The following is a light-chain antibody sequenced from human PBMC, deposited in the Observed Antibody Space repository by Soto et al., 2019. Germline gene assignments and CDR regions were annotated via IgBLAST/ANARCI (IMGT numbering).Light chain of an antibody. V-gene: IGKV1-5*03. Sequence: DIQITQSPSTLSASEGYRLTITSRASQTISSWLAWYQQKPGRAPKILIYKASSLESGVPAMFSGSGSGTDCTRTISGLQPEDFETYYCQQANSFTLTFGQGTRLEIK. CDR1: QTISSW. J-gene: IGKJ5*01. CDR3: QQANSFTLT. CDR2: KAS.